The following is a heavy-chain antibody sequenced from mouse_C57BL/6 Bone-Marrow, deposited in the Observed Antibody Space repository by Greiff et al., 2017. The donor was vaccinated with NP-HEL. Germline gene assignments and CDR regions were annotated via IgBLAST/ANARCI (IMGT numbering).Heavy chain of an antibody. CDR3: ARSDFYGKSLYFDY. D-gene: IGHD2-1*01. Sequence: QVQLQQSGAELARPGASVKLSCKASGYTFTSYGISWVKQRTGQGLEWIGEIYPRSGNTYYNEKFKGKATLTADKSASTAYMELRSLTSEDSAVYFCARSDFYGKSLYFDYWGQGTTLTVSS. V-gene: IGHV1-81*01. CDR2: IYPRSGNT. CDR1: GYTFTSYG. J-gene: IGHJ2*01.